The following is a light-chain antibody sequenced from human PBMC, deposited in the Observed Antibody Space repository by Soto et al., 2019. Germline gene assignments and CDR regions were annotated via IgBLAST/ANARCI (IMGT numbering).Light chain of an antibody. J-gene: IGLJ1*01. V-gene: IGLV2-14*03. Sequence: QSALTQPASVSGSPGQSITISCTGTSNDVGNNDYVSWYQQYPGKAPKLMIYYVNKRPSGVSYRFSGSKSGNTASLTISGLQAEDEADYYCSSYAGSGTLPFGTGTKLIVL. CDR3: SSYAGSGTLP. CDR2: YVN. CDR1: SNDVGNNDY.